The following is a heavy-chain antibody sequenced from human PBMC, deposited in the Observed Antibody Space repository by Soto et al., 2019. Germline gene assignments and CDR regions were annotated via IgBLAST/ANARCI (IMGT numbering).Heavy chain of an antibody. V-gene: IGHV4-59*01. J-gene: IGHJ4*02. D-gene: IGHD3-9*01. CDR1: GGSISPYY. Sequence: QVQLQESGPGLVKPSETLSLTCTVSGGSISPYYWSWIRQPPGKGLEWIGYINYSGGTSYSPSLNSRVTISVDTSKTQFSLKLTSVTAANTAIYYCARQGGHFYWVFDSWGQGTLVTVSS. CDR2: INYSGGT. CDR3: ARQGGHFYWVFDS.